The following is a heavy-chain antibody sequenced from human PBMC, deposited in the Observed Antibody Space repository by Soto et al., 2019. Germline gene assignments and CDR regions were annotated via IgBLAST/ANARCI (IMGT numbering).Heavy chain of an antibody. CDR2: SRNKANSYTT. CDR1: GFTFSDHY. J-gene: IGHJ4*02. Sequence: EVQLVESGGGLVQPGGSLRLYCVVSGFTFSDHYMDWVRQAPGKGLEWVARSRNKANSYTTVYAASVKGRFTISRDDSKNALYLQMNSLKTDDTSVDYCVRGKNSFDYWGQGALVTVSS. CDR3: VRGKNSFDY. V-gene: IGHV3-72*01.